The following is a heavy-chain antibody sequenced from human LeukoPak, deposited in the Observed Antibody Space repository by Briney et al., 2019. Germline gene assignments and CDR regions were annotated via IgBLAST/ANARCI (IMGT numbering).Heavy chain of an antibody. CDR3: ARDARVGDPLDY. CDR1: GFTFSDYW. V-gene: IGHV3-74*01. CDR2: IRTDGDT. J-gene: IGHJ4*02. D-gene: IGHD4-17*01. Sequence: PGGSLRLSCAASGFTFSDYWMHWVRQTPDKGLMWVSRIRTDGDTSYADSVRGRFTISRDNSKNTLYLQMDSLRAEDTAVYYCARDARVGDPLDYRGQGTLVTVSS.